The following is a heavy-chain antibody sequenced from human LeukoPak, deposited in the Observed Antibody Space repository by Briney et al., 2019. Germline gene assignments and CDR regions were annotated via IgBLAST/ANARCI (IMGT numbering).Heavy chain of an antibody. Sequence: PSETPSLTCTVSGGSISSYYWSWIRQPPGKGLEWIGYIYYSGSTNYNPSLKSRVTISVDTSKNQFSLKLSSVTAADTAVYYCARVSVGATRGDAFDIWGQGTMVTVSS. CDR3: ARVSVGATRGDAFDI. V-gene: IGHV4-59*01. D-gene: IGHD1-26*01. J-gene: IGHJ3*02. CDR1: GGSISSYY. CDR2: IYYSGST.